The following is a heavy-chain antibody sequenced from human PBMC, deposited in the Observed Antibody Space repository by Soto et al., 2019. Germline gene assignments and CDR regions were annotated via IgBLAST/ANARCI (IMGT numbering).Heavy chain of an antibody. Sequence: LSLTCTVSGGSISSGDHYWSWIRQYPGKGLEWIGYIYYGGSTYYNPSLKSRVFISVDTSKNQFSLHLTSVTATDTAVYYCARGNSYGVVNWFDPWGQGTLVTVSS. CDR1: GGSISSGDHY. CDR3: ARGNSYGVVNWFDP. CDR2: IYYGGST. V-gene: IGHV4-31*02. J-gene: IGHJ5*02. D-gene: IGHD4-17*01.